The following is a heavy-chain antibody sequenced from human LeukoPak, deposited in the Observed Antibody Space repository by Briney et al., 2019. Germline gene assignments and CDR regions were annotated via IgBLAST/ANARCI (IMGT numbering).Heavy chain of an antibody. J-gene: IGHJ6*03. Sequence: GGSLRLSCAASGFTFSSYSRNWVRQAPGKGLEWVSSISSSSSYIYYADSVKGRFTISRDNAKNSLYLQMNSLRAEDTAVYYCARFYQLLYYYMDVWGKGTTLTVSS. CDR1: GFTFSSYS. CDR3: ARFYQLLYYYMDV. CDR2: ISSSSSYI. D-gene: IGHD2-2*01. V-gene: IGHV3-21*01.